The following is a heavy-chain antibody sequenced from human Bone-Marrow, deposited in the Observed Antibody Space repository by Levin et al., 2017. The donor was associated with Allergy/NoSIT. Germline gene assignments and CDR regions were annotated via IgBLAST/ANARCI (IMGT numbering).Heavy chain of an antibody. CDR1: GFTFSSYS. Sequence: AASVKVSCAASGFTFSSYSMNWVRQAPGKGLEWVSSISSSSSYIYYADSVKGRFTISRDNAKNSLYLQMNSLRAEDTAVYYCARDPQYDFWSGYYPLFDYWGQGTLVTVSS. CDR2: ISSSSSYI. V-gene: IGHV3-21*01. CDR3: ARDPQYDFWSGYYPLFDY. J-gene: IGHJ4*02. D-gene: IGHD3-3*01.